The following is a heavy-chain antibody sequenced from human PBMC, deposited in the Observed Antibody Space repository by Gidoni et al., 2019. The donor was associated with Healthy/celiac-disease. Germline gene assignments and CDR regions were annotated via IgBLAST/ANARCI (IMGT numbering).Heavy chain of an antibody. CDR1: GGSISSYY. V-gene: IGHV4-59*01. Sequence: QVQLLESGPGLVKPSETLSLTCTVSGGSISSYYWSWIRQPPGKGLEWIGYIYYSGSTNYNPSLKSRVTISVDTSKNQFSLKLSSVTAADTAVYYCARSRTGGMDVWGQGTTVTVSS. CDR2: IYYSGST. J-gene: IGHJ6*02. D-gene: IGHD3-10*01. CDR3: ARSRTGGMDV.